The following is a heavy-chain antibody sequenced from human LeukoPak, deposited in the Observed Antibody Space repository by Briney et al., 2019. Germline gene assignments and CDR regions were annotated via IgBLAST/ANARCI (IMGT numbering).Heavy chain of an antibody. V-gene: IGHV3-23*01. J-gene: IGHJ5*02. D-gene: IGHD2-2*01. CDR2: ISGSAGST. CDR3: AKTQYPLLYWFDP. CDR1: GFTFSSYA. Sequence: GGSLRLSCAASGFTFSSYAMSWVRQAPGKGLKWVSGISGSAGSTYYADSVKGRFTISRDNSKNTLYLQMNSLRAEDTAVYYCAKTQYPLLYWFDPWGQGTLVTVSS.